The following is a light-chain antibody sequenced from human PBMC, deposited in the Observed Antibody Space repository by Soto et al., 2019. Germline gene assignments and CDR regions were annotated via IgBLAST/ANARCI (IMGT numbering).Light chain of an antibody. V-gene: IGKV3-15*01. Sequence: GMTVAPATLSVSSKEKNNVSCRASQSISSNLAWYQHKPGQAPRLLIYGASTRATGIPDRFSGSGSGAEFTLTISILQSEDFAVYYCQQYNNWPPYTFGQGTKVDIK. CDR1: QSISSN. CDR2: GAS. CDR3: QQYNNWPPYT. J-gene: IGKJ2*01.